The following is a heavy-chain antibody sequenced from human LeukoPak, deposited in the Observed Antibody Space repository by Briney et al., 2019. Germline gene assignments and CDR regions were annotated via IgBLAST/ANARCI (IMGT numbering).Heavy chain of an antibody. V-gene: IGHV4-4*07. J-gene: IGHJ4*02. Sequence: SETLSLTCTVSGGSISSYYWSWIRQPAGEGLEWIGRIYTSGSTNYNPSLKSRVTISVDTSKNQFSLKLSSVTAADTAVYYCARRIAVAGTVDYWGQGTLVTVSS. CDR2: IYTSGST. D-gene: IGHD6-19*01. CDR1: GGSISSYY. CDR3: ARRIAVAGTVDY.